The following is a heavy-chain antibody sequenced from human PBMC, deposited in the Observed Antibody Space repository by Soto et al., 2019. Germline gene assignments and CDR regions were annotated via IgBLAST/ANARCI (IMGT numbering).Heavy chain of an antibody. J-gene: IGHJ5*02. Sequence: EVQLVESGGGLVQPGGSLRLSCAASGFTFSSYSMHWFRQAPGKGLEYVSAISSNGGTTSYANSVKGRFTLSRDNPKNMLYLQMGSLRAEDMAVYYCGGYSGDGIWSWGQGTLVTVSS. D-gene: IGHD1-26*01. CDR3: GGYSGDGIWS. CDR2: ISSNGGTT. V-gene: IGHV3-64*01. CDR1: GFTFSSYS.